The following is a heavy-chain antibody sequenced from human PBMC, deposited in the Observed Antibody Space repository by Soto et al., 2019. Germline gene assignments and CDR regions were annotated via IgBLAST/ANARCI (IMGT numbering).Heavy chain of an antibody. V-gene: IGHV3-23*01. CDR3: AKRRYYVSSGYSS. D-gene: IGHD3-22*01. CDR2: ISGSGGST. J-gene: IGHJ5*02. Sequence: GGSLRLSCAASGFTFSSYAMSWVRQAPGKGLEWVSAISGSGGSTYYADSVKGRFTISRDNSKNPLYLQMNSLRAEDTAVYYCAKRRYYVSSGYSSWGQGTLVTVSS. CDR1: GFTFSSYA.